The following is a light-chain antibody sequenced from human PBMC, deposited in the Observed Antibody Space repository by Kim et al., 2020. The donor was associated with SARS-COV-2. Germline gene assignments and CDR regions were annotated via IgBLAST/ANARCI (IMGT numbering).Light chain of an antibody. CDR3: QTWGPVIGV. CDR1: NGHYNYA. Sequence: QPVLTQSPSASASLGASVKLTCTLSNGHYNYAIAWHQQQPGKGSRYLMKVNSDGSHSKGDGIPDRFSGSSSVAERFLTISILQSDDEADYYCQTWGPVIGVFGGGTKVTVL. V-gene: IGLV4-69*01. CDR2: VNSDGSH. J-gene: IGLJ2*01.